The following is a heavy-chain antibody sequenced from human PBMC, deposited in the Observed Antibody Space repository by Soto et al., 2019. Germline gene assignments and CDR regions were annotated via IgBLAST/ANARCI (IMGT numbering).Heavy chain of an antibody. J-gene: IGHJ6*02. CDR3: VMVDNYVTPTPQDV. Sequence: QVQLVQSGDEVKKPGASVKVSCKASGYIFVNYGIAWVRQAPGQGLEWMGWISPYTGNTHSASKVQGRLTMTTDTHTSTAYMELGSLTSDDTAVYYCVMVDNYVTPTPQDVWGQGTTVTVSS. CDR2: ISPYTGNT. V-gene: IGHV1-18*01. D-gene: IGHD3-16*01. CDR1: GYIFVNYG.